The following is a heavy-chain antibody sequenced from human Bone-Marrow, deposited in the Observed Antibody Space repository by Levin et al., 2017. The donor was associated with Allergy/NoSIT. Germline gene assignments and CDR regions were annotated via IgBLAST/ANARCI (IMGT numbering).Heavy chain of an antibody. V-gene: IGHV1-46*01. Sequence: GASVKVSCKASEYTFTNYYIHWVRQAPGHGLEWMGIINPPGGSTTYAQKFHGRVTMTEDTSTDIVYMELSSLRSEDTAVYYCATGLKLARGYYYFGLDVWGQGTPVTVS. D-gene: IGHD3-10*01. CDR2: INPPGGST. J-gene: IGHJ6*02. CDR1: EYTFTNYY. CDR3: ATGLKLARGYYYFGLDV.